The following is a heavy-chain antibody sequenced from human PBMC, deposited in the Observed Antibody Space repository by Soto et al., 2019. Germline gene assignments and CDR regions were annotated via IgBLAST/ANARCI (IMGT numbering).Heavy chain of an antibody. CDR2: IYYRGST. Sequence: SETLSLTCTVSGASISSGDHYWSWIRQSPGKGLEWIGYIYYRGSTDYNPSLKSRVTISVDTPKNQFSLKLSSVTAADTAVYYCARAKNWFDPWGKGTLVTVSS. CDR1: GASISSGDHY. V-gene: IGHV4-30-4*01. CDR3: ARAKNWFDP. J-gene: IGHJ5*02.